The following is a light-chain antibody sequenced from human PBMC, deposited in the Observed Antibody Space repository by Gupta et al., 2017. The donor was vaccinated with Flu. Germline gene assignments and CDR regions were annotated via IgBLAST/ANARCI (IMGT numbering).Light chain of an antibody. CDR2: DAS. J-gene: IGKJ4*01. CDR1: QDISNY. Sequence: DIQMTQSPSSLSASVGDRVTITCQASQDISNYLNWYQQKPGKAPKLLIYDASNLETGVPSRFSGSGSGTDFTFTISSRQQEDIAAYYCQQYDNLLLLTFGGGTKVEIK. V-gene: IGKV1-33*01. CDR3: QQYDNLLLLT.